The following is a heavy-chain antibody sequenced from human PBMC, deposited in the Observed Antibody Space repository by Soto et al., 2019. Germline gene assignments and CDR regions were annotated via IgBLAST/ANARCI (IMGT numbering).Heavy chain of an antibody. CDR3: AGRADPGGLGELSHLDY. J-gene: IGHJ4*02. CDR1: GYRFTDHF. V-gene: IGHV5-51*01. CDR2: IYPGDSDT. Sequence: GESLKISCKGSGYRFTDHFIGWVRQMPGKGLEWMGIIYPGDSDTRYSPSFQGRVTISADRSISTAFLSWSSLKASDTAMYYCAGRADPGGLGELSHLDYWGQGTLVTVSS. D-gene: IGHD3-16*02.